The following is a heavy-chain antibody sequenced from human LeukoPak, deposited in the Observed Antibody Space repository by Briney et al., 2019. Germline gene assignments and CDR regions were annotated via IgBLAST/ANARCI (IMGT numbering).Heavy chain of an antibody. V-gene: IGHV3-74*03. Sequence: GGSLRLSCAASGFTFSTSWMHWLRQAPGKGLVWVSRINTDGTITSYADSVKGRFTISRDNAKNTLYLQMNSLRAEDTAVYYCARDLTAARDYWGQGTLATVSS. CDR2: INTDGTIT. CDR3: ARDLTAARDY. J-gene: IGHJ4*02. CDR1: GFTFSTSW. D-gene: IGHD2-21*02.